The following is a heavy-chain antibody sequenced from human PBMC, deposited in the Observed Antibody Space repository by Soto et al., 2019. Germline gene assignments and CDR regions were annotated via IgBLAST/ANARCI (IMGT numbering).Heavy chain of an antibody. CDR1: GFTFSSYG. D-gene: IGHD4-17*01. CDR3: AKENGRGDYVGVLDY. CDR2: ISYDGSNK. Sequence: GGSLRLSCAASGFTFSSYGMHWVRQAPGKGLEWVAVISYDGSNKYYADSVKGRFTISRDNSKNTLYLQMNSLRPDDTAVYYCAKENGRGDYVGVLDYWGQGTLVTVS. V-gene: IGHV3-30*18. J-gene: IGHJ4*02.